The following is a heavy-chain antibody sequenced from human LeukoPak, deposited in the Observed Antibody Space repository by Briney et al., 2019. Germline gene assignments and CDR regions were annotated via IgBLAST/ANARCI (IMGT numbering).Heavy chain of an antibody. J-gene: IGHJ6*03. Sequence: PSETLSLTCTVSGGSISSYCWSWIRQPPGKGLEWIGYIYTSGSTNYNPSLKSRVTISVDTSKNQFSLKLSSVTAADTAVYYCARQGIAARLSADYYMDVWGKGTTVTVSS. D-gene: IGHD6-6*01. CDR1: GGSISSYC. CDR2: IYTSGST. V-gene: IGHV4-4*09. CDR3: ARQGIAARLSADYYMDV.